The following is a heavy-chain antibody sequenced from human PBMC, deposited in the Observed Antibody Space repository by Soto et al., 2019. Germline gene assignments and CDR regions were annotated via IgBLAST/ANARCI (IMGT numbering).Heavy chain of an antibody. Sequence: ASVKVSCKASGYTFTGYYMHWVRQAPGQGLEWMGWINPNSGGTNYAQKFQGWVTMTRDTSISTAYMELSRLRSDDTAVYYCATTRRYYYDTSGPDAFDIWGQGTMVTVSS. CDR3: ATTRRYYYDTSGPDAFDI. CDR1: GYTFTGYY. CDR2: INPNSGGT. V-gene: IGHV1-2*04. J-gene: IGHJ3*02. D-gene: IGHD3-22*01.